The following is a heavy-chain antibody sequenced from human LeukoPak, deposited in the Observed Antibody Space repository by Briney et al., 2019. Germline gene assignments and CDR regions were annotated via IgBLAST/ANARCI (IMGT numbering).Heavy chain of an antibody. CDR2: IKQDGSEK. CDR3: ARARIAVATTNKYYLDY. J-gene: IGHJ4*02. D-gene: IGHD5-12*01. CDR1: GFTFSSYW. Sequence: GGSLRLSCAASGFTFSSYWMGWVRQAPGKGLEWVANIKQDGSEKYYVDSVKGRFTISRDNAKNSLYLQMDSLRADDTALYYCARARIAVATTNKYYLDYWGQGTLVTVSS. V-gene: IGHV3-7*03.